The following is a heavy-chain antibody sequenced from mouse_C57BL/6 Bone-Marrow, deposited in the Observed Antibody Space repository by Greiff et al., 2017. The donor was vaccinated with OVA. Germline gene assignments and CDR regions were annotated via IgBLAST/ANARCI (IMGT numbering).Heavy chain of an antibody. CDR1: GYTFTSYW. J-gene: IGHJ2*01. V-gene: IGHV1-5*01. Sequence: VQLKQSGTVLARPGASVKMSCKTSGYTFTSYWMHWVKQRPGQGLEWIGAIYPGNSDTSYTQKFKGKAKLTAVTSASTAYMELSSLTSEDSAVYFCARWEYYGSSVDYWGQGTTLTVSS. D-gene: IGHD1-1*01. CDR2: IYPGNSDT. CDR3: ARWEYYGSSVDY.